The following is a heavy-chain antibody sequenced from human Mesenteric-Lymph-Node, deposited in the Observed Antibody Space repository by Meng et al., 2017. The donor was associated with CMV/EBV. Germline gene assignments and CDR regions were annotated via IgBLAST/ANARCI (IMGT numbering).Heavy chain of an antibody. J-gene: IGHJ4*02. CDR1: GFTFSSYG. CDR3: AKEGYRSFDY. CDR2: IRYDGSNK. V-gene: IGHV3-30*02. Sequence: GESLKISCAASGFTFSSYGMHWVRQAPGEGLEWVAFIRYDGSNKYYADSVKGRFTISRDNSKNTLYLQMNSLRAEDTAVYYCAKEGYRSFDYWGQGTLVTVSS. D-gene: IGHD5-18*01.